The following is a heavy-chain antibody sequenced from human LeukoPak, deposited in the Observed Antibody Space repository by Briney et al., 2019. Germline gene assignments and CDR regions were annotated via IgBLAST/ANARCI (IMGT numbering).Heavy chain of an antibody. J-gene: IGHJ3*02. CDR2: IYYSGST. CDR3: ARAGYYDSSGYRINAFDI. D-gene: IGHD3-22*01. V-gene: IGHV4-59*01. CDR1: GGSISSYY. Sequence: SETLSLTCTVSGGSISSYYWSWIRQPPGKGLEWIGYIYYSGSTNYNPSLKSRVTISVDTSKNQFSLKLSSVTAADTAVYYCARAGYYDSSGYRINAFDIWGQGTMVTVSS.